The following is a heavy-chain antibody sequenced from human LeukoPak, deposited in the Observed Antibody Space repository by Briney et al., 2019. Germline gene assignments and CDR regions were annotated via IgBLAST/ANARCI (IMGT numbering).Heavy chain of an antibody. CDR1: GYSFTSYW. CDR2: IYPGDSDT. V-gene: IGHV5-51*01. CDR3: ASSPRTTYYYGSGSYYNAPY. Sequence: GEPLKSSCQGSGYSFTSYWIGWVRRLPGKGLKWLGIIYPGDSDTRTSPSFQGQVTISADKSISTAYLQWSSLKASDTAMYYCASSPRTTYYYGSGSYYNAPYWGQGTLVTVSS. D-gene: IGHD3-10*01. J-gene: IGHJ4*02.